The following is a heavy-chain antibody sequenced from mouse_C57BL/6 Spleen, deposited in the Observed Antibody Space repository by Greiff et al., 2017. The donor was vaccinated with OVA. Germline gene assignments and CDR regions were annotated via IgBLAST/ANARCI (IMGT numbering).Heavy chain of an antibody. Sequence: QVQLQQPGAELAKPGASVKLSCKASGYTFTSYWLHWVKQRPGPGLEWIGYINPSSGYTKSNQQFKDKATLTADKSSSTAYMPLSSLTYEDSAVYDGARGGVVAPVSCDYWGQGTTLTVSS. CDR1: GYTFTSYW. CDR3: ARGGVVAPVSCDY. J-gene: IGHJ2*01. CDR2: INPSSGYT. D-gene: IGHD1-1*01. V-gene: IGHV1-7*01.